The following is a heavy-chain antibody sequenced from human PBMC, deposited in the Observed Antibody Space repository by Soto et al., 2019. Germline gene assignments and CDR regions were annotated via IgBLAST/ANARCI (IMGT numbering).Heavy chain of an antibody. CDR1: GIVFSDY. CDR2: ISGSGRTI. J-gene: IGHJ5*02. V-gene: IGHV3-11*01. D-gene: IGHD3-16*01. Sequence: QVQLVEYGGGLVKPGGSLRLSCAASGIVFSDYMSWVRQAPGKGLEWLSYISGSGRTIYSADSVKGRFTISRDNATNSLYLQMNNVRTEDTAVYYCARLPFPWGWFDPWGQGTLVTVSS. CDR3: ARLPFPWGWFDP.